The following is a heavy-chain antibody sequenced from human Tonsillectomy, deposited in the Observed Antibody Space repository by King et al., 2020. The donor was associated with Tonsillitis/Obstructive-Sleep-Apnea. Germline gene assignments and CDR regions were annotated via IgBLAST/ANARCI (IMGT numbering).Heavy chain of an antibody. CDR3: ARGKVVVAATNYWFDP. CDR2: INPNSGGT. V-gene: IGHV1-2*02. D-gene: IGHD2-15*01. Sequence: QLVQSGAEVKKPGASVKVSCKASGYTFIGYYMHWVRQAPGQGLEWMGWINPNSGGTNYAQKFQGRVTMTRDTSISTVYMELSRLRFDDTAVYYCARGKVVVAATNYWFDPWGQGTLVTVSS. J-gene: IGHJ5*02. CDR1: GYTFIGYY.